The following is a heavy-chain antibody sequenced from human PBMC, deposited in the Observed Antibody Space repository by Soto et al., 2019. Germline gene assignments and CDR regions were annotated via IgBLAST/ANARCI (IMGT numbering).Heavy chain of an antibody. V-gene: IGHV4-59*08. J-gene: IGHJ4*02. CDR2: IYYSGST. CDR3: ARASYDSSGYYRTFDY. CDR1: GGSISSYY. Sequence: SETLSLTCAVSGGSISSYYWSWIRQPPGKGLEWIGYIYYSGSTNYNPSLKSRVTISVDTSKNQFSLKLSSVTAADTAVYYCARASYDSSGYYRTFDYWGQGTLVTVPQ. D-gene: IGHD3-22*01.